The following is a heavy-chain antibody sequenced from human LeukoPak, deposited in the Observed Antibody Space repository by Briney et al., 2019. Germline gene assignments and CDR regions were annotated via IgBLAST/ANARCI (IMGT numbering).Heavy chain of an antibody. Sequence: PGGSLRLSCAASGFTFDDYGMNWVRQAPGKGLEWVSGINWNGGSTGYADSVKVRFTISRDNAKNSLYVQMNSLRAEATALYYCATPYSGSRGDAFDIWGQGTMVTVSS. V-gene: IGHV3-20*04. CDR2: INWNGGST. CDR1: GFTFDDYG. CDR3: ATPYSGSRGDAFDI. D-gene: IGHD1-26*01. J-gene: IGHJ3*02.